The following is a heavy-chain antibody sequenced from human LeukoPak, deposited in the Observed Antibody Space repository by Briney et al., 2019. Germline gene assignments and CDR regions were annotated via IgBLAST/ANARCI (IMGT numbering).Heavy chain of an antibody. V-gene: IGHV3-48*03. CDR3: ARVDGAHGDSRY. Sequence: PGGSLRLSCTASGFTFSSYEMNWVRQAPGKGLEWVSYISSSGSTIYYADSVKGRFTISRDNAKNSLYLQMNSLRAEDTAFYYCARVDGAHGDSRYWGQGTLVTVSS. J-gene: IGHJ4*02. D-gene: IGHD4-17*01. CDR1: GFTFSSYE. CDR2: ISSSGSTI.